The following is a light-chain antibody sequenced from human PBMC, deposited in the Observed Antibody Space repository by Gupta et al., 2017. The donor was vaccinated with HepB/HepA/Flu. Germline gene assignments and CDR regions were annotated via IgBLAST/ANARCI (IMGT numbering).Light chain of an antibody. Sequence: QSALTQPASVSGSPGQSITISCTGTSSDVGGYDYVSWYQQHPGKAPKLTIYDVSDRPSGVSNRFSGSKSGNTASLTISGLQDEDEADYYCSSYTSSSTLVFGGGTKLTVL. CDR3: SSYTSSSTLV. J-gene: IGLJ3*02. V-gene: IGLV2-14*03. CDR2: DVS. CDR1: SSDVGGYDY.